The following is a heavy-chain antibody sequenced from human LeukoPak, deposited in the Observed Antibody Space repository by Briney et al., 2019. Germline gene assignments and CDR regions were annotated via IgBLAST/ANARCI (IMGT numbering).Heavy chain of an antibody. CDR1: GFTFSSYN. D-gene: IGHD2-8*01. CDR2: ISYSSSNI. J-gene: IGHJ4*02. Sequence: GGSLRLSCAASGFTFSSYNMDWVRQAPGKGLEWVSFISYSSSNIYYADSVKGRFTISRDNSRNTLYLQMNSLRAEDTAVYYCARLGGDRYCTNGVCYYCDYWGQGTLVTVSS. CDR3: ARLGGDRYCTNGVCYYCDY. V-gene: IGHV3-21*01.